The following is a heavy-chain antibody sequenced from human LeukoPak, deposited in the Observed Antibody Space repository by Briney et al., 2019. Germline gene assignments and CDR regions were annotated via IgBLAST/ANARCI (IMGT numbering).Heavy chain of an antibody. J-gene: IGHJ4*02. CDR1: GLFFSTNW. D-gene: IGHD3-22*01. CDR3: ARVGFTMMSNAFDY. V-gene: IGHV3-7*01. Sequence: GGSLRLSCAASGLFFSTNWMSWVRQAPGKGLEWVATIKPDGRDKYYVDSVKGRFTMSRDNGKNSVYLQMNSLRAEDTAVYYCARVGFTMMSNAFDYWGQGTLVTVSS. CDR2: IKPDGRDK.